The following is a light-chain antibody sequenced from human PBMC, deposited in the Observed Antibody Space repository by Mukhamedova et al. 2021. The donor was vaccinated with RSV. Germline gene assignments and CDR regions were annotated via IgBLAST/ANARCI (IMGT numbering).Light chain of an antibody. V-gene: IGKV4-1*01. CDR3: QQYYSTPPIT. CDR2: WAS. J-gene: IGKJ4*01. Sequence: SVLYSSNNKNYLAWYQQKPGQPPKLLIYWASTRESGVPDRFSGSGSGTDFTLTISSLQAEDVAVYYCQQYYSTPPITFGGGTKV. CDR1: SVLYSSNNKNY.